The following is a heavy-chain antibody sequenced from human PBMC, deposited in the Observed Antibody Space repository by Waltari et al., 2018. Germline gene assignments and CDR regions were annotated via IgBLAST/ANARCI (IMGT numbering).Heavy chain of an antibody. V-gene: IGHV4-34*02. J-gene: IGHJ6*02. CDR1: GGSFSGYS. CDR2: INHSGNT. D-gene: IGHD2-8*02. Sequence: QVQLQQWGAGLLQPSETLSLTCAVYGGSFSGYSWGWIRQPPGTGLAWIGEINHSGNTNHNPSLRSRVTMLVDTSKSQFSLKLNSVTAADTAVYYCVRLEDCTGPGGNCYSGDSFAMDVWGQGTTVTVSS. CDR3: VRLEDCTGPGGNCYSGDSFAMDV.